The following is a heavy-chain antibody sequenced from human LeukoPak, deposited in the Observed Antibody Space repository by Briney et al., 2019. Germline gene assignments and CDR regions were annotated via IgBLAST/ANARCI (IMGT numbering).Heavy chain of an antibody. Sequence: PSETLSLTCTVSGGSISTSSYYWGWIRQPPGKGLEWIGNIFYSGSTYYSPSVKSRVTISLDTSRNQFSLKLNSVTAADTAVYYCAKSNSYGLVDIWGQGTMVTVSS. D-gene: IGHD3-16*02. CDR2: IFYSGST. CDR3: AKSNSYGLVDI. CDR1: GGSISTSSYY. V-gene: IGHV4-39*07. J-gene: IGHJ3*02.